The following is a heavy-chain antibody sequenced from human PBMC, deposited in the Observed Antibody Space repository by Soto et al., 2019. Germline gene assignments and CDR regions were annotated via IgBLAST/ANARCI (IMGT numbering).Heavy chain of an antibody. CDR2: ISGRADST. J-gene: IGHJ6*01. CDR3: AKAARFCVGGSFHCFGYY. CDR1: VITVSHYA. Sequence: EGALRGSCAPSVITVSHYAMSWVRKAPGQGLEWVSVISGRADSTDYADSVKGRFTISRDNSRDTLFLEMNSLRAEDTAVYYCAKAARFCVGGSFHCFGYY. D-gene: IGHD2-15*01. V-gene: IGHV3-23*01.